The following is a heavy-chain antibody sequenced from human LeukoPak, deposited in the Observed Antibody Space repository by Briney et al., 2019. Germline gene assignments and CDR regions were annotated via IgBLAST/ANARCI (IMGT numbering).Heavy chain of an antibody. CDR1: GESFSGYY. D-gene: IGHD3-10*01. J-gene: IGHJ4*02. V-gene: IGHV4-34*01. CDR2: INESGST. Sequence: SETLSLTCAVYGESFSGYYWSWIRQPPGKALEWIGQINESGSTNYNPSLKGRVTISVDTSKNQFSLTLNSVTAADTAVYYCARPGWFGEPYNGYYFDYWGQGTLVTVSS. CDR3: ARPGWFGEPYNGYYFDY.